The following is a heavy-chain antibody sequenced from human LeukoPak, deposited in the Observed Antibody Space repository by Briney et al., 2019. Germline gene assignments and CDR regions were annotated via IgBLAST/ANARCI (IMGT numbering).Heavy chain of an antibody. D-gene: IGHD2-15*01. CDR1: GYTFTSYD. V-gene: IGHV1-69*05. CDR2: IIPIFGTA. J-gene: IGHJ4*02. Sequence: ASVKVSCKASGYTFTSYDINWVRQATGQGLEWMGRIIPIFGTANYAQKFQGRVTITTDESTSTAYMELSSLRSEDTAVYYCARDRIEYCSDGSCHSHFDYWGQGTLVTVSS. CDR3: ARDRIEYCSDGSCHSHFDY.